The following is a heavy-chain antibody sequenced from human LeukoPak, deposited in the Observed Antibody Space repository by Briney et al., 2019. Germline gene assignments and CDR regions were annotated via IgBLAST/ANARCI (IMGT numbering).Heavy chain of an antibody. CDR3: ACGDTAMVY. CDR1: GFTFSSYG. V-gene: IGHV3-30*03. D-gene: IGHD5-18*01. J-gene: IGHJ4*02. Sequence: PGRSLRLSCAASGFTFSSYGMHWVRQAPGKGLEWVAVISYDGSNKYYADSVKGRFTISRDNSKNTLYLQMNSLRAEDTAVYYCACGDTAMVYWGQGTLVTVSS. CDR2: ISYDGSNK.